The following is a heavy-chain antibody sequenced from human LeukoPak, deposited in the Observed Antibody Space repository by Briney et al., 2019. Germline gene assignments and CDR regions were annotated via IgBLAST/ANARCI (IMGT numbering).Heavy chain of an antibody. CDR2: ISGSGGST. J-gene: IGHJ4*02. D-gene: IGHD2-15*01. V-gene: IGHV3-23*01. CDR1: GFTFSSYA. Sequence: GGSLRLSCAASGFTFSSYAMSWVRQAPGKGLEWVSAISGSGGSTYYADSVKGRFAISRDNSKNTLYLQMNGLRAEDTAVYYCAKDGKYCSGGSCYYFDYWGQGTLVTVSS. CDR3: AKDGKYCSGGSCYYFDY.